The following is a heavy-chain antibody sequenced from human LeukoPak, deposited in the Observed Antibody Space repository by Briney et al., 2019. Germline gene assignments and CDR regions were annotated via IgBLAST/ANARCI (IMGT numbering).Heavy chain of an antibody. CDR2: IWNDGSNK. CDR3: AKDREMATMSEYYFDY. J-gene: IGHJ4*02. D-gene: IGHD5-24*01. CDR1: GFTFSNYG. Sequence: PGGSLRLSCAASGFTFSNYGMHWVRQAPGKGLEWVAVIWNDGSNKYYADSVKGRFTISRDNFKNTLFLQMNSLGAEDTAVYYCAKDREMATMSEYYFDYWGQGTLVTVSS. V-gene: IGHV3-33*06.